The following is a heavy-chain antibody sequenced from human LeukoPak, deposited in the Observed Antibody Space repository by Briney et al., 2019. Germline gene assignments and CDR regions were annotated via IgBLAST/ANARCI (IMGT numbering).Heavy chain of an antibody. J-gene: IGHJ3*02. CDR2: IIPILGIA. Sequence: ASVTVSCKASGRTFSSYAISWVRQAPGQGLEWMGRIIPILGIANYAQKFQGRVRITADKSTSTAYMELSSLRSEDTAVYYCARGSGGSLDSAFDIWGQGTMVTVSS. CDR3: ARGSGGSLDSAFDI. D-gene: IGHD1-26*01. V-gene: IGHV1-69*04. CDR1: GRTFSSYA.